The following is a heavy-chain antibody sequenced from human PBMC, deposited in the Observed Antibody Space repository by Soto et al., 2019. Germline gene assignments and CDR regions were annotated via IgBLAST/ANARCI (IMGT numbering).Heavy chain of an antibody. D-gene: IGHD3-3*01. CDR1: GGSISSYY. V-gene: IGHV4-59*01. CDR3: ARLTYYDFWSGYYSYYYYMDV. CDR2: IYYSGST. Sequence: PSETLSLTCTVSGGSISSYYWSWIRQPPGKGLEWIGYIYYSGSTNYNPSLKSRVTISVDTSKNQFSLKLSPVTAADTAVYYCARLTYYDFWSGYYSYYYYMDVWGKGTTVTVSS. J-gene: IGHJ6*03.